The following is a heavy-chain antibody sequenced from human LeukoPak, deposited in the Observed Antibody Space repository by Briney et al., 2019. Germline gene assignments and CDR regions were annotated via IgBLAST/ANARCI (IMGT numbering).Heavy chain of an antibody. Sequence: GGSLRLSCAASGFTFSNAWMNWVRQAPGKGLEWVGRIKSKTDGGTTDYAAPVKGRFTISRDDSKNTLYLQMNSLRAEDTAVYYCAKGSIKWEPLSAFDYWGQGTLVTVSS. CDR2: IKSKTDGGTT. J-gene: IGHJ4*02. CDR1: GFTFSNAW. D-gene: IGHD1-26*01. CDR3: AKGSIKWEPLSAFDY. V-gene: IGHV3-15*07.